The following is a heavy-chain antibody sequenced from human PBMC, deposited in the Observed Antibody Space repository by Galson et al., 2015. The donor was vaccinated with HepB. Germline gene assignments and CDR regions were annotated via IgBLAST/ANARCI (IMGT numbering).Heavy chain of an antibody. J-gene: IGHJ4*02. Sequence: SLRLSCAVSGFTFSSYGMHWVRQAPGKGLEWVAVISYDGSNKYYADSVKGRFTISRDNSKNTLYLQMNSLRAEDTAVYYCAKEVMPAYSSGWYDPGYWGQGTLVTVSS. CDR1: GFTFSSYG. CDR2: ISYDGSNK. CDR3: AKEVMPAYSSGWYDPGY. V-gene: IGHV3-30*18. D-gene: IGHD6-19*01.